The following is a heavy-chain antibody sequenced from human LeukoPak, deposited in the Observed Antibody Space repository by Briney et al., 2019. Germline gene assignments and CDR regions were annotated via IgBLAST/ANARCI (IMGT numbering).Heavy chain of an antibody. J-gene: IGHJ4*02. CDR1: GFTFSTYA. CDR3: ARIGFGYSYGQGFDY. V-gene: IGHV3-30-3*01. D-gene: IGHD5-18*01. CDR2: ISHDGSNK. Sequence: GGSLRLSCAASGFTFSTYAMHWVRQAPGKGLEWVAVISHDGSNKYYADSVKGRFTISRDNSENTLYLQMNSLRTEDTAVYYCARIGFGYSYGQGFDYWGQGTLVSVSS.